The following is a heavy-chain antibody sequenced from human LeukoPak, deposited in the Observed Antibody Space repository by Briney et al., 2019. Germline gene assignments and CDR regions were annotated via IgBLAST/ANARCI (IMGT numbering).Heavy chain of an antibody. D-gene: IGHD2-15*01. Sequence: GASVKVSCKASGYTITNYYVHWVRQAPGQGLEWMGWINPNSGGTNYAQKFQGRVTMTRDTSITTAYMELSRLRSDDTAVYYCARAGYCSGDSCVNYWGQGTLVTVSS. J-gene: IGHJ4*02. CDR3: ARAGYCSGDSCVNY. CDR1: GYTITNYY. CDR2: INPNSGGT. V-gene: IGHV1-2*02.